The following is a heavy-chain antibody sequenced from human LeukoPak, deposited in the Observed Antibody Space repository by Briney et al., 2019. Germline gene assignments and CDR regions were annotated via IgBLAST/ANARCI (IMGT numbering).Heavy chain of an antibody. V-gene: IGHV3-23*01. CDR3: AKTEQLGDYFDY. D-gene: IGHD1/OR15-1a*01. CDR2: ISGSCGST. CDR1: GFTFSSYA. Sequence: PGGSLRLSCAASGFTFSSYAMSWVRQAPGKGLEWVSAISGSCGSTYYADSVKGRFTISRDNSKNTLYLQMNSLRAEDTAVYYCAKTEQLGDYFDYWGQGTLVTVSS. J-gene: IGHJ4*02.